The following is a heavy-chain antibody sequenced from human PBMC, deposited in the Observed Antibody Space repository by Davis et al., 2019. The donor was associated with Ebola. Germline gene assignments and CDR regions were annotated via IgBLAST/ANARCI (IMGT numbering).Heavy chain of an antibody. Sequence: PGGSLRLSCAASGFTFSNYGMYWFRQPPEKGLEWVSYIGGSDEGISYADSVKGRFTISRDNAKDSMYLQMNSLRGEDTAVYYCVRDWVAEVSTWQTATGSPWGQGTLVTVSS. CDR1: GFTFSNYG. CDR2: IGGSDEGI. D-gene: IGHD6-13*01. CDR3: VRDWVAEVSTWQTATGSP. J-gene: IGHJ5*02. V-gene: IGHV3-48*01.